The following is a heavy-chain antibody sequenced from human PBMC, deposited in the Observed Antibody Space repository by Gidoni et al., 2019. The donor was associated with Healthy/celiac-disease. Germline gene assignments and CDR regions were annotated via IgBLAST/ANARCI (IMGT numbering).Heavy chain of an antibody. V-gene: IGHV4-59*01. Sequence: QVQLQDSGPGLVKPSETLSLTCTVSCGSISSYYWSWFRQPPGKGLEWIGYIYYSGSTNYNPSLKSRVTISVDTSKNQFSLKLSSVTAADTAVYYCAGDSSGYSSRAAFDIWGQGTMVTVSS. CDR1: CGSISSYY. CDR2: IYYSGST. D-gene: IGHD6-13*01. J-gene: IGHJ3*02. CDR3: AGDSSGYSSRAAFDI.